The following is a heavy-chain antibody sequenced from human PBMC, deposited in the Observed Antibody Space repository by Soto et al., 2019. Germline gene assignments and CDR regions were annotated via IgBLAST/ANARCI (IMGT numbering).Heavy chain of an antibody. D-gene: IGHD3-3*01. V-gene: IGHV7-4-1*01. CDR2: INTNTGNP. Sequence: AASVKVSCKASGYAFTSYAMNWVRQAPGQGLEWMGWINTNTGNPTYAQGFTGRFVFSLDTSVSTAYLQICSLKAEDTAVYYCARGGGGTIFGVVIIQENWFDPWGQGTLVTVSS. J-gene: IGHJ5*02. CDR1: GYAFTSYA. CDR3: ARGGGGTIFGVVIIQENWFDP.